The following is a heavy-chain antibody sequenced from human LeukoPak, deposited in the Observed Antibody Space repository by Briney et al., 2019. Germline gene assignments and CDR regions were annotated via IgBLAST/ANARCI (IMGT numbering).Heavy chain of an antibody. D-gene: IGHD3-10*01. CDR3: ARFRKVRGVYNWFDP. CDR2: MNPNSGNT. CDR1: GYTFTSYD. J-gene: IGHJ5*02. Sequence: ASVKVSCKASGYTFTSYDINWVRQATGQGLEWMGWMNPNSGNTGYAQKFQGRVTITRNASIRPAYIELSSLSSEDTAVYYCARFRKVRGVYNWFDPWGQETLVTVSS. V-gene: IGHV1-8*03.